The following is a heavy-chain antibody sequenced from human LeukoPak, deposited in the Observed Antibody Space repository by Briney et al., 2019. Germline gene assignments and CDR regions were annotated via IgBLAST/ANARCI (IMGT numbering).Heavy chain of an antibody. D-gene: IGHD1-1*01. Sequence: SETLSLTCAVSGGSISSSNWWTWVRQHPGKGLEWIGYIYYTGSTNNNPSLKSRITLSVDTSKNQFSLRLSSVTAADTAVYYCARRVGKYPTYYFDYWGQGTLVTVSS. CDR3: ARRVGKYPTYYFDY. J-gene: IGHJ4*02. CDR1: GGSISSSNW. CDR2: IYYTGST. V-gene: IGHV4-4*02.